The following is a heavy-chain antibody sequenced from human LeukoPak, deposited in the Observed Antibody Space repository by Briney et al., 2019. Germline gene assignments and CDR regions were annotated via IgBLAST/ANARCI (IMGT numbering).Heavy chain of an antibody. J-gene: IGHJ6*03. CDR1: GGTFSSYA. Sequence: SVKVSCKASGGTFSSYAISWVRQAPGQGLEWMGGIIPIFGTANYAQKFQGRVTITAGKSTSTAYMELSSLRSEDTAVYYCARSTIFGVVIAYYYYMDVWGKGTTVTVSS. D-gene: IGHD3-3*01. CDR2: IIPIFGTA. CDR3: ARSTIFGVVIAYYYYMDV. V-gene: IGHV1-69*06.